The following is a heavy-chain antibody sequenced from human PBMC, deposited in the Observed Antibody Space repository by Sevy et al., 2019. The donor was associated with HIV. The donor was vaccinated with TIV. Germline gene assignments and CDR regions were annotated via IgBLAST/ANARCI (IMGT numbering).Heavy chain of an antibody. CDR2: ISSSSSTI. CDR3: ARDGVMVRGVIITNWFDP. D-gene: IGHD3-10*01. V-gene: IGHV3-48*02. J-gene: IGHJ5*02. CDR1: GFTFSSYS. Sequence: GGSLRLSCPASGFTFSSYSMNWVRQAPGKGLEWVSYISSSSSTIYYADSVKGRFTISRDNAKNSLYLQMNSLRDEDTAVYYCARDGVMVRGVIITNWFDPWGQGTLVTVSS.